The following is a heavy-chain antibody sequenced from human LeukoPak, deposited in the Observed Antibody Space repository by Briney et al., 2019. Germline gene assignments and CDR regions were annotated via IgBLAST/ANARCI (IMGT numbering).Heavy chain of an antibody. CDR1: GGSISSYY. V-gene: IGHV4-59*01. CDR3: ARSLYCSSTSCSTDY. D-gene: IGHD2-2*01. Sequence: SETLSLTCTVSGGSISSYYWSWIRQPPGKGLEWIGYIYYSGSTNYNPSLKSRVTISVVTSKNQFSLKLSSVTAADTAVYYCARSLYCSSTSCSTDYWGQGTLVTVSS. J-gene: IGHJ4*02. CDR2: IYYSGST.